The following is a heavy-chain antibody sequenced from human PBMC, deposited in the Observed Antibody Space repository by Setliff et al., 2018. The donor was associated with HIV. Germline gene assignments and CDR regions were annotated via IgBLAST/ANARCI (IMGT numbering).Heavy chain of an antibody. J-gene: IGHJ4*02. CDR1: GFTFSDYS. CDR2: IRSDNSNT. Sequence: GGSLRLSCAASGFTFSDYSMSWVRQAPGKGLEWISYIRSDNSNTYYADSVRGRFTISRDNAKNSLFLQMNNLRAEDTAVYYCATQTGFYNSHWYDYWGQGTMVTVSS. CDR3: ATQTGFYNSHWYDY. V-gene: IGHV3-48*01. D-gene: IGHD6-13*01.